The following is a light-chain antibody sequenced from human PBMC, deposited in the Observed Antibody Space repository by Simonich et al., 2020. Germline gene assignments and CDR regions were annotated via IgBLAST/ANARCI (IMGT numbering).Light chain of an antibody. CDR2: WAS. Sequence: DIVMTQSPDSLAVSLGEWATINCKSSQSVLYSSNNKNYLAWYQQKPGQPPKLLIYWASTRESGVPDRCSGSGSGTDFTLTISSLQAEDVAVYYCQQYYSTQYTFGQGTKLEIK. J-gene: IGKJ2*01. V-gene: IGKV4-1*01. CDR1: QSVLYSSNNKNY. CDR3: QQYYSTQYT.